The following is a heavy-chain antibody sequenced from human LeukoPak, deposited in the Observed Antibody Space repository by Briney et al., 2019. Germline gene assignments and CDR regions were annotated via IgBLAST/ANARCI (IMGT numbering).Heavy chain of an antibody. CDR1: GFTFSTYN. J-gene: IGHJ3*02. CDR3: ASDVGASAPDAFDI. CDR2: ISTSSNYI. Sequence: KPGGSLRLSCTASGFTFSTYNMNWVRQAPGKGLEWVSSISTSSNYIYYADSVKGRFTISRDNAKNSLYLQMNSLRVEDTDVYYCASDVGASAPDAFDIWGQGTMVTVSS. D-gene: IGHD1-26*01. V-gene: IGHV3-21*01.